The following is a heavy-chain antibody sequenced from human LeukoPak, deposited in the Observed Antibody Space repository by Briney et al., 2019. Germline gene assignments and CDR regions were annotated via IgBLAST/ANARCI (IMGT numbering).Heavy chain of an antibody. CDR3: ARRYCSSTSCSDAFDI. V-gene: IGHV1-8*01. CDR2: MNPSSGNT. Sequence: ASVKVSCKASGYTFTSYDINWVRQATGQGLEWMGWMNPSSGNTGYAQKFQGRVTKTRNTSISTAYMELSSLRSEDTAVYYCARRYCSSTSCSDAFDIWGQGTMVTVSS. J-gene: IGHJ3*02. CDR1: GYTFTSYD. D-gene: IGHD2-2*01.